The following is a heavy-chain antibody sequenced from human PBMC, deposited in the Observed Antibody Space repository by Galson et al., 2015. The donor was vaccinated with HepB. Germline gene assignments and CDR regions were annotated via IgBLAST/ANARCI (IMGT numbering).Heavy chain of an antibody. CDR2: IYYSGST. CDR3: AKESYWAEMATFPFDY. D-gene: IGHD5-24*01. V-gene: IGHV4-59*12. Sequence: IYYSGSTNYNPSLKSRVTISVDTSKNQFSLKLSSVTAADTAVYYCAKESYWAEMATFPFDYWGQGTLVTVSS. J-gene: IGHJ4*02.